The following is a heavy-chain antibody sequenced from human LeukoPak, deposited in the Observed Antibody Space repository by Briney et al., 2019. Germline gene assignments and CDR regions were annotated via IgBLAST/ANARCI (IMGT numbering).Heavy chain of an antibody. D-gene: IGHD2-2*01. CDR1: GYTFTSYG. CDR3: ARGIVVVPAAPHEGYYYYMDV. Sequence: ASVKVSCKASGYTFTSYGISWVRQAPGQGLEWMGWISAYNGNTNYAQKLQGRVTITTDESTSTAYMELSSLRSEDTAVYYCARGIVVVPAAPHEGYYYYMDVWGKGTTVTVSS. V-gene: IGHV1-18*01. J-gene: IGHJ6*03. CDR2: ISAYNGNT.